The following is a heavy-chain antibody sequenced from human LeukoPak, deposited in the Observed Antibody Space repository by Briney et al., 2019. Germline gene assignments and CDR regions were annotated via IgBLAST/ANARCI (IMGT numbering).Heavy chain of an antibody. Sequence: SETLSLTCTVSGDSISSGDYYWSWIRQPAGKGLEWIGRISSSGSTNYNPSLKSRVTISVDTSKNQFSLKLSSVTAADTAVYYCARLTYYYGSGSYIDYWGQGTLVTVSS. CDR1: GDSISSGDYY. V-gene: IGHV4-61*02. CDR2: ISSSGST. D-gene: IGHD3-10*01. J-gene: IGHJ4*02. CDR3: ARLTYYYGSGSYIDY.